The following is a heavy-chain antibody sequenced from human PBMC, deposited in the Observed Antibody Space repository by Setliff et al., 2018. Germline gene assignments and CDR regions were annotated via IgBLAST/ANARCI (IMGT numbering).Heavy chain of an antibody. CDR3: ARGGTFRYFDF. V-gene: IGHV1-18*01. CDR2: ISGYNGNT. Sequence: ASVKVSCKAAGYTFLSYGLSWVRQAPGQGLEWMGWISGYNGNTEYAQNLQGRVTMTMDTSTSTAYMELRSLTSDDTAVYYCARGGTFRYFDFWGQGAPVTVSS. CDR1: GYTFLSYG. D-gene: IGHD5-12*01. J-gene: IGHJ4*02.